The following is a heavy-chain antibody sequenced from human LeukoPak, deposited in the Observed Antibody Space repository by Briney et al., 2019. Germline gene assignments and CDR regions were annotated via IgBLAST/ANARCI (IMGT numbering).Heavy chain of an antibody. CDR1: GGTFSSYA. D-gene: IGHD3-22*01. J-gene: IGHJ4*02. Sequence: GASVKVSCKASGGTFSSYAISWVRQAPGQGLEWMGGIIPIFGTANYAQKFQGRVTITADESTSTAYMELSSLRSEDTAVYYCARNYYDSSGYPAPIDCWGQGTLVTVSS. CDR2: IIPIFGTA. CDR3: ARNYYDSSGYPAPIDC. V-gene: IGHV1-69*13.